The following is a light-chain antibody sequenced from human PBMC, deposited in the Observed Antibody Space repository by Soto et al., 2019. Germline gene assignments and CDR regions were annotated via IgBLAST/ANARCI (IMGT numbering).Light chain of an antibody. V-gene: IGKV1-39*01. Sequence: DIQMTQSPSSLSASVGDRVTITCRASQTISSYLNWYQQKPGKAPKLLISAASSLQSGVPSRFSGSGSGTDFTLTISSLQPEDFATYYCQQSYITPRTFGPGTKVDIK. CDR1: QTISSY. CDR2: AAS. CDR3: QQSYITPRT. J-gene: IGKJ3*01.